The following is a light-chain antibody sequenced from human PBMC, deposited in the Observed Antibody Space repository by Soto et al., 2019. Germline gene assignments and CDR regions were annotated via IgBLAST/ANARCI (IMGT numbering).Light chain of an antibody. CDR1: SSDVGDYNY. J-gene: IGLJ2*01. Sequence: QSALTQPASVSGSPGQSITISCTGTSSDVGDYNYVSWYQQHPGKAPKLMIYDVSNRPSGVSNRFSGSKSGNTASLTISGLQAEDEADYYCSSYPSTSTVVFGGGTKPTVL. CDR2: DVS. CDR3: SSYPSTSTVV. V-gene: IGLV2-14*03.